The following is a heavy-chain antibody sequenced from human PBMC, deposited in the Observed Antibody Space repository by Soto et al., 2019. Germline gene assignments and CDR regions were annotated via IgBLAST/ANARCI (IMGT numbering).Heavy chain of an antibody. Sequence: SGGSLRLSCVASGFTFNSYGMHWVRQAPGKGLEWVALVSYNGRKEYYADSVKGRFSISRDNSKNTLYVQMNTLRDEDTAVDYCAKGSLRGEVPAALNFDNWGRGTLVTVSS. J-gene: IGHJ4*02. D-gene: IGHD2-2*01. V-gene: IGHV3-30*18. CDR2: VSYNGRKE. CDR3: AKGSLRGEVPAALNFDN. CDR1: GFTFNSYG.